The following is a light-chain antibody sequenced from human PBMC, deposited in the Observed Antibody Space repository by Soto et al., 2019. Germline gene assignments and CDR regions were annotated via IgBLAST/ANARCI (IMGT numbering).Light chain of an antibody. CDR3: QQADSFPIT. J-gene: IGKJ5*01. V-gene: IGKV1-12*01. CDR2: AAF. Sequence: DIQITQSPSSVSASVVDRVTISCRASEDINSRLAWYQQKPGNAPKLLIYAAFILQSGVPSRFSGYGSGTDFTLSISSLQPEDFATYYCQQADSFPITFGQGTRLEIK. CDR1: EDINSR.